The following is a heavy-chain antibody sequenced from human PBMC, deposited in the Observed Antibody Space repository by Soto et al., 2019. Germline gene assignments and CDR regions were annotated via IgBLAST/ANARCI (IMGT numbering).Heavy chain of an antibody. CDR3: AGGGVRGVITRTRDYYGMDV. Sequence: GESLKISCKGSGYTFTSYWISWVRHMPGKGLEWMGIIYPGDSDTRYSPSFQGQVTISADKSISTAYLQWSSLKASDTAMYYCAGGGVRGVITRTRDYYGMDVWGQGTTVTVSS. V-gene: IGHV5-51*01. J-gene: IGHJ6*02. D-gene: IGHD3-10*01. CDR1: GYTFTSYW. CDR2: IYPGDSDT.